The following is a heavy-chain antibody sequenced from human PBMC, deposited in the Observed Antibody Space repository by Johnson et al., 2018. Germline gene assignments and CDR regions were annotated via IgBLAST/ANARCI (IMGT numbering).Heavy chain of an antibody. V-gene: IGHV3-11*01. CDR3: GRVGEDSGSLNNTHNSVFDI. CDR2: ISGSGSTT. J-gene: IGHJ3*02. Sequence: QVQLVESGGGLVKPGGSLRLSCAASGFTFSDFYMSWIRQAPGKGLEWISYISGSGSTTYDATSMIGRFTISRDKAKNSLSVQMNSRKAEDTAMYYCGRVGEDSGSLNNTHNSVFDIWGQGTMVTVSS. CDR1: GFTFSDFY. D-gene: IGHD3-10*01.